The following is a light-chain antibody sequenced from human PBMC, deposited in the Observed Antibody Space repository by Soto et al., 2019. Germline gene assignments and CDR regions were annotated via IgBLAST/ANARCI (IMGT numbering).Light chain of an antibody. Sequence: DIQMTQSPSTLSANIEDRVSITCRASLSISDWLACYQQKPWQAPKLLIYKESTLERGVPSTFRGSGSGTEFTLTISSLQTDDFASYYCQRYSSYPSLTFVGGTKLE. J-gene: IGKJ4*01. CDR2: KES. CDR1: LSISDW. CDR3: QRYSSYPSLT. V-gene: IGKV1-5*03.